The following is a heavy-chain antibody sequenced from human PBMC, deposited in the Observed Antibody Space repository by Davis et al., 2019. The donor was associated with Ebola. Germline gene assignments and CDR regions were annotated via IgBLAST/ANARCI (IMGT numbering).Heavy chain of an antibody. D-gene: IGHD1-14*01. CDR1: GYTFTGYY. CDR2: INPNSGGT. J-gene: IGHJ2*01. CDR3: ARETTGPLPASWYFDL. V-gene: IGHV1-2*02. Sequence: ASVKVSCKASGYTFTGYYMHWVRQAPGQGLEWMGWINPNSGGTNYAQKLQGRVTMTTDTSTSTAYMELRSLRSDDTAVYYCARETTGPLPASWYFDLWGRGTLVTVSS.